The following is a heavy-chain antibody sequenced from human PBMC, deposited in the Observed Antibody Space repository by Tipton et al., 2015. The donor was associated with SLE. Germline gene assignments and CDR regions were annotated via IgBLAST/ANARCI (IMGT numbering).Heavy chain of an antibody. J-gene: IGHJ6*02. V-gene: IGHV4-59*11. D-gene: IGHD4-23*01. CDR2: IYYSGST. CDR3: ARGPMVVTPSSGMDV. CDR1: GGSISSHY. Sequence: TLSLTCTVSGGSISSHYWSWIRQPPGKGLEWIGYIYYSGSTNYNPSLKSRVTISIDTSKNQFSLKLSSVTAADTAVYYCARGPMVVTPSSGMDVWGQGTTVTVSS.